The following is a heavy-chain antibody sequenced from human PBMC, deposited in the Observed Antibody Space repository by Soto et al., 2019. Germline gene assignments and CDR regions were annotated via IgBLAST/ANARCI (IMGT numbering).Heavy chain of an antibody. Sequence: ASVKVSCKVSGYTLTELSMHWVRQAPGKGLEWMGGFDPEDGETIYAQKFQGRVTMTEDTPTDTAYMELSSLRSEDTAVYYCANLNRAYGDLHTSDYWGQGTLVTVSS. D-gene: IGHD4-17*01. J-gene: IGHJ4*02. V-gene: IGHV1-24*01. CDR3: ANLNRAYGDLHTSDY. CDR2: FDPEDGET. CDR1: GYTLTELS.